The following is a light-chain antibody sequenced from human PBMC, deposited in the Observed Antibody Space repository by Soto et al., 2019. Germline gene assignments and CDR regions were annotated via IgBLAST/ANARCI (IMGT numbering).Light chain of an antibody. J-gene: IGKJ3*01. CDR1: QTINTY. CDR2: AAS. V-gene: IGKV1-39*01. CDR3: QQSYRAPLT. Sequence: DIQMTQSPSSLSASVGDRVTITCRASQTINTYLNWYQQKPGKAPKLLIHAASSLQSGAPSRFSGSGSGTDFTLTISSLQPEDFATYYCQQSYRAPLTFGPGTKVDIK.